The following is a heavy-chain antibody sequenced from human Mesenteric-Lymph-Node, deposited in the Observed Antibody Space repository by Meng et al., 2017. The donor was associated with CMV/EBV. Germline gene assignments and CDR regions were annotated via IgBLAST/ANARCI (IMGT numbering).Heavy chain of an antibody. V-gene: IGHV3-9*01. Sequence: SLKISCAASGFTFDDYAMHWVRQAPGKGLEWVSGISWNSGSIGYADSVKGRFTISRDNAKNSLYLQMNSLRAEDTAVYYCARVIRGNSGYYNIDCWGQGTLVTVSS. CDR1: GFTFDDYA. CDR3: ARVIRGNSGYYNIDC. CDR2: ISWNSGSI. J-gene: IGHJ4*02. D-gene: IGHD5-12*01.